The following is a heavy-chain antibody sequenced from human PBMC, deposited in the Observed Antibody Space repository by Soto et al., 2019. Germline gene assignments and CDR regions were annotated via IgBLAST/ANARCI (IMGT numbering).Heavy chain of an antibody. CDR2: VNWDSSET. V-gene: IGHV3-43*01. CDR1: GFNFGDNT. CDR3: AKDTSWTIDY. D-gene: IGHD4-17*01. Sequence: VQLVESGGVVVRPGGSLRLSCAASGFNFGDNTLHWVRQAPGKGLEWVSLVNWDSSETYYADSVRGRFTISRDNSKNSVYLQMNGLRPEDTALYYCAKDTSWTIDYWGQGTLVTVSS. J-gene: IGHJ4*02.